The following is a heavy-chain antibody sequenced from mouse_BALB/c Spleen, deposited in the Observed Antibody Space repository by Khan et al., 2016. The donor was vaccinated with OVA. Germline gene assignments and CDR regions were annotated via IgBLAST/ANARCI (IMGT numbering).Heavy chain of an antibody. D-gene: IGHD1-1*01. CDR1: GYTFTGYF. CDR3: ARIYCSVVDY. CDR2: INPHTGEP. J-gene: IGHJ2*01. Sequence: VRLQQSGPELVKPGATVKISCKASGYTFTGYFMNWVKQSPGKGLEWIGRINPHTGEPIYDQKFKGQATLTVEDSSSTAYMQLSSLASEDTAVYSCARIYCSVVDYWGQGTTLTVSS. V-gene: IGHV1-20*02.